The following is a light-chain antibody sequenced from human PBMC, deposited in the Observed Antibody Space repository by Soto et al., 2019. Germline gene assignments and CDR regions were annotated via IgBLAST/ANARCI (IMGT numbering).Light chain of an antibody. CDR3: QQYGSSFT. CDR1: QTVNSN. CDR2: GAS. J-gene: IGKJ5*01. Sequence: EIVMTQSPATLSVSPGERATLSCRASQTVNSNLAWYQQKPGQAPRLLIYGASTRATGIPARFSGSGSGTEFTLTISSLQSEDFAVYYCQQYGSSFTFGQGTRLEIK. V-gene: IGKV3-15*01.